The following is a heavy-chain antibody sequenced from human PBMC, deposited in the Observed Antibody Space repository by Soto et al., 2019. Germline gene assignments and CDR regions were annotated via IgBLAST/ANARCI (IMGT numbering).Heavy chain of an antibody. CDR3: ARGGKGSYYRLYYYYGMDV. CDR2: IYYSGST. D-gene: IGHD3-10*01. CDR1: GGSISSGGYY. Sequence: QVQLQESGPGLVKPSQTLSLTCTVSGGSISSGGYYWSWIRQHPGQGLVWIGYIYYSGSTYYNPSLKSRVTISVDTSKNQFSLKLSSVTAADTAVYYCARGGKGSYYRLYYYYGMDVWGQGTTVTVSS. J-gene: IGHJ6*02. V-gene: IGHV4-31*03.